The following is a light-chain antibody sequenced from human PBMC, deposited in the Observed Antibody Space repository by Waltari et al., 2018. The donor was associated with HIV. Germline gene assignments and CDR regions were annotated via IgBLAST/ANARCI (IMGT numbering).Light chain of an antibody. CDR1: QSVLYSSNNKNY. CDR2: WAS. Sequence: DIVMTQSPDSLAVSLGERATINCKSSQSVLYSSNNKNYLAWYQQKPGQPPKLLIYWASTRESGVPDRFSGSGSGTDFTLTISSLQAEDVAVYYCQQYYSTPTPPLTFGGGTKVEIK. CDR3: QQYYSTPTPPLT. V-gene: IGKV4-1*01. J-gene: IGKJ4*01.